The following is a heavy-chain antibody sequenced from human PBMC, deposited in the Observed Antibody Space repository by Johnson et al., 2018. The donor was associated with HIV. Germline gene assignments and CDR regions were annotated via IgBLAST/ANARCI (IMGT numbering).Heavy chain of an antibody. CDR1: GFTFSSYD. V-gene: IGHV3-33*01. J-gene: IGHJ3*02. CDR3: ARGVKQQLNVVDAFDI. D-gene: IGHD6-13*01. CDR2: IWYDGSNK. Sequence: QMLLVESGGGVVQPGRSLRLSCAASGFTFSSYDMHWVRQAPGKGLEWVAVIWYDGSNKYYADSVKGRFTISRDNSKNTLYLQMNSLRAEDTGVYYCARGVKQQLNVVDAFDIWGQGTKVTVSS.